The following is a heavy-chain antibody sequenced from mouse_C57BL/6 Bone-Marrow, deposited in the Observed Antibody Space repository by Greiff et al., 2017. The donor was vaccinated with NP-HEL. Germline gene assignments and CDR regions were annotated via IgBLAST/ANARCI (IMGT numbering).Heavy chain of an antibody. CDR1: GYTFTDYE. D-gene: IGHD2-5*01. V-gene: IGHV1-15*01. Sequence: VQLQQSGAELVRPGASVTLSCKASGYTFTDYEMHWVKQTPVHGLEWIGAIDPETGGPAYNQKFKGKAILTADKSSSTAYMELRSLTSEDSAVYYCTRSYYSNFYAMDYWGQGTSVTVSS. CDR2: IDPETGGP. CDR3: TRSYYSNFYAMDY. J-gene: IGHJ4*01.